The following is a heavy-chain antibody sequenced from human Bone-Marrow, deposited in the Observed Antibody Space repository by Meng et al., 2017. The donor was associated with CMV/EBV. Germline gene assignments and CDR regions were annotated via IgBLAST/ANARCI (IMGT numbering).Heavy chain of an antibody. J-gene: IGHJ5*02. D-gene: IGHD6-6*01. V-gene: IGHV1-18*01. CDR2: ISVYNGNT. CDR3: ARDKIAVRPGWFDP. Sequence: QVQLVQAGAEVKKPGASVNVSCKASGYMFNTYGISWVRQAPGQGLEWMGWISVYNGNTKYAQTVQGRVTMTTDTSTSTVYMELTSLRSDDTAVYYCARDKIAVRPGWFDPWGQGTLVTVSS. CDR1: GYMFNTYG.